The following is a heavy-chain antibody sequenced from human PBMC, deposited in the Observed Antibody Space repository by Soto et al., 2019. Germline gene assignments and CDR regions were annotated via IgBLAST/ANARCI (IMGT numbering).Heavy chain of an antibody. V-gene: IGHV3-30-3*01. Sequence: PVGSLRLSCAASRFTLSSYAMNWVRQATVPGLDWVAVISYDGSNKYYADSVKGRFTIYRDNSKNTLYLQMNSLRAEDTAVYYCARALGEAAPVHNNWFDPWGQGTLVTVSS. J-gene: IGHJ5*02. CDR3: ARALGEAAPVHNNWFDP. CDR1: RFTLSSYA. D-gene: IGHD6-6*01. CDR2: ISYDGSNK.